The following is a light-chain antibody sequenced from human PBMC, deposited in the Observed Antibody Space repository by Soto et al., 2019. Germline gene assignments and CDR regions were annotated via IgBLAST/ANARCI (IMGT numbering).Light chain of an antibody. CDR2: GAS. CDR3: QQYGSSPLT. V-gene: IGKV3-20*01. Sequence: EIVLTQSPGTLSLSPGERATLSCRASQSVSSSFLAWYQQKPGQAPRLLIYGASSRATGLPDRFSGSGSGTDFTLTISRLEPDDVAVYYCQQYGSSPLTFGGGTKVEIK. CDR1: QSVSSSF. J-gene: IGKJ4*01.